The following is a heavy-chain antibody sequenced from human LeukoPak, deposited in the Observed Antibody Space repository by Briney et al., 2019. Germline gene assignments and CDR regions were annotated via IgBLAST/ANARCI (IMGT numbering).Heavy chain of an antibody. J-gene: IGHJ6*03. CDR1: GYSISSGYY. D-gene: IGHD5-18*01. CDR3: ARAVQLWPKDYYYMDV. V-gene: IGHV4-38-2*02. Sequence: SETLSLTCTVSGYSISSGYYWGWIRQPPGKGLEWIGSIYHSGSTYYNPSLKSRVTISVDTSKNQFSLKLSSVTAADTAVYYCARAVQLWPKDYYYMDVWGKGTTVIMSS. CDR2: IYHSGST.